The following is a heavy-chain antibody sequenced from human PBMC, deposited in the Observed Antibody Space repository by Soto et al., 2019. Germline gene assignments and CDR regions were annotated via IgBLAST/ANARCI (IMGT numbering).Heavy chain of an antibody. CDR2: FDPEDGET. Sequence: ASVKVSCKVSGYTLTELSMHWVRQAPGKGLEWMGGFDPEDGETIYAQKFQGRVTMTEDTSTDTAYMTLSSLTSEDTAFYYCTSFDSNGYYPQNHDWGPGTQVTVSS. V-gene: IGHV1-24*01. CDR1: GYTLTELS. D-gene: IGHD3-22*01. J-gene: IGHJ4*02. CDR3: TSFDSNGYYPQNHD.